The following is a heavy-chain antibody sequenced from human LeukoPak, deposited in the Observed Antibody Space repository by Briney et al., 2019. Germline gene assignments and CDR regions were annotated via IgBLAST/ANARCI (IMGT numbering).Heavy chain of an antibody. J-gene: IGHJ4*02. CDR1: GYTITSHG. CDR3: ARDPSNTSGRYTYFDY. V-gene: IGHV1-18*01. Sequence: ASVKVSCKTYGYTITSHGISWVRQAPGQGLEWMGWISAFNGETHYAQNLQGRVTMTTDTSTSTAYMELRSLRSDDTAVYYCARDPSNTSGRYTYFDYWGQGTLVTVSS. CDR2: ISAFNGET. D-gene: IGHD3-16*02.